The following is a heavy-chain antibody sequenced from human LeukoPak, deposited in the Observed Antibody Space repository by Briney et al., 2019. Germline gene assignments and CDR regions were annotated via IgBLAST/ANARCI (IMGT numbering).Heavy chain of an antibody. Sequence: GGSLRLSCVASGFTFSNYAMSWVRQAPGKGLEWVSAITGSGGNTYYADSVKGGFTISRDNSKNTLYLQMNSLRAEDRAVFYCSKDLRRKMGFWSGPSDYWGQGTLVTVSS. V-gene: IGHV3-23*01. CDR1: GFTFSNYA. D-gene: IGHD3-3*01. J-gene: IGHJ4*02. CDR2: ITGSGGNT. CDR3: SKDLRRKMGFWSGPSDY.